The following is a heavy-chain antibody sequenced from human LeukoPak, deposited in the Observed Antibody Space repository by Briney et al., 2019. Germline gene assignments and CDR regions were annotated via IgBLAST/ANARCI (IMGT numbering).Heavy chain of an antibody. CDR3: ARYGHYYGMDV. D-gene: IGHD3-10*01. J-gene: IGHJ6*02. CDR1: GFTFSSYA. Sequence: GGSLRLSCAASGFTFSSYAMHWVRQAPGKGLEWVAVISYDGSNKYYADSVKGRFTISRDNSKNTLYLQMNSLRAEDTAVYYCARYGHYYGMDVWGQGTTVTVSS. V-gene: IGHV3-30-3*01. CDR2: ISYDGSNK.